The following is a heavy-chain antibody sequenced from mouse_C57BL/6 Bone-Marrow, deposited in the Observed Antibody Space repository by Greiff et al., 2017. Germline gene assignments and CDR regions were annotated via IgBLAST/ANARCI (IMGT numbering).Heavy chain of an antibody. V-gene: IGHV1-69*01. CDR2: IDPSDSYT. J-gene: IGHJ3*01. CDR1: GYTFTSYW. CDR3: ARSGDGPFAY. D-gene: IGHD2-3*01. Sequence: VQLQQPGAELVMPGASVKLSCKASGYTFTSYWMHWVKQRPGQGLEWIGEIDPSDSYTNSNQKFKGKSTLTVDKSSSTAYMQLSSLTSEDSAVYYCARSGDGPFAYWGQGTLVTVSA.